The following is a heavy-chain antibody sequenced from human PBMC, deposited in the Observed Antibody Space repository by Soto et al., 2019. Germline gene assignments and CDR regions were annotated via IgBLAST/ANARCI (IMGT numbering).Heavy chain of an antibody. CDR1: GFTFSSYA. D-gene: IGHD1-1*01. J-gene: IGHJ4*02. Sequence: PGGSLRLSCAASGFTFSSYAMNWVRQAPGKGLEWVSRINDYGTTINYAESVEGRFIISRDDAKSEVYLQMNNLRAEDSAVYYCARGGLEPFDYWGQGALVTVS. CDR3: ARGGLEPFDY. CDR2: INDYGTTI. V-gene: IGHV3-74*01.